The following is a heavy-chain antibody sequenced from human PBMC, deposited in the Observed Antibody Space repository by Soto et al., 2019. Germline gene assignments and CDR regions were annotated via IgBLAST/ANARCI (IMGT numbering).Heavy chain of an antibody. CDR3: AKEQWEFLH. V-gene: IGHV3-23*01. CDR1: GFTFSSYA. D-gene: IGHD1-26*01. J-gene: IGHJ4*02. Sequence: GGSLRLSCAASGFTFSSYALSWVRQTPGKGLEWVSAISGSGDTTYYADSVKGRFTISRDNSKNTLYLQMNSLRAEDTAVYYCAKEQWEFLHWGQGSLVTVSS. CDR2: ISGSGDTT.